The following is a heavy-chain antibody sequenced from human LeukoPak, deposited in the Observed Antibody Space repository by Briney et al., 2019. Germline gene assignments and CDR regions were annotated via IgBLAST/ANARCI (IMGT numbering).Heavy chain of an antibody. V-gene: IGHV3-23*01. Sequence: GGSLRLSCAASGFTFSSYAMSWVRQAPGKGLEWVSAIRGSGGSTYYADSVKGRFTISRDNSKNTLYLQMNSLRAEDTAVYYCAKAVAGTDAFDIWGQRTMVTVSS. CDR2: IRGSGGST. CDR1: GFTFSSYA. J-gene: IGHJ3*02. D-gene: IGHD6-19*01. CDR3: AKAVAGTDAFDI.